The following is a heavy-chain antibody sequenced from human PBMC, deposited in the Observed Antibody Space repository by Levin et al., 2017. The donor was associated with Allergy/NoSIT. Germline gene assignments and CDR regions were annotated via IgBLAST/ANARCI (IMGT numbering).Heavy chain of an antibody. Sequence: GGSLRLSCTASGFTFGDYAMSWFRQAPGKGLEWVGFIRSKAYGGTTEYAASVKGRFTISRDDSKSIAYLQMNSLKTEDTAVYYCTRDYYGSGIPDAFDIWGQGTMVTVSS. CDR2: IRSKAYGGTT. CDR1: GFTFGDYA. CDR3: TRDYYGSGIPDAFDI. V-gene: IGHV3-49*03. D-gene: IGHD3-10*01. J-gene: IGHJ3*02.